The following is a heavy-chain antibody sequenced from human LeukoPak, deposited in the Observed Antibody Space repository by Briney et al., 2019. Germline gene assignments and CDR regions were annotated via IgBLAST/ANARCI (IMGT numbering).Heavy chain of an antibody. CDR2: ISSTSIYI. J-gene: IGHJ3*02. D-gene: IGHD3-9*01. Sequence: GGSLRLSCAASGFTFSRNSMNWVRQAPGKGLEWVSSISSTSIYIYYADSVKGRFTISRDNAKNSLYLQMNSLRAEDTAVYYCASEGGILTGYPDAFDIWGQGTMVTVSS. CDR1: GFTFSRNS. V-gene: IGHV3-21*01. CDR3: ASEGGILTGYPDAFDI.